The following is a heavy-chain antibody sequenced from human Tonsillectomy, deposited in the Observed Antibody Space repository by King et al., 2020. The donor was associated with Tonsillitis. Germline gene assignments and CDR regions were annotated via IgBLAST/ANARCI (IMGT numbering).Heavy chain of an antibody. Sequence: VQLVESGGGLVQPGESLRLSCAASGFTFTSYAMSWVRQAPGKGMELVSGISNIGDITYYTDSVRGRFTISRDISNNTLYLLMTSLRAENTPIYSCVKRFSSHSRAFDYCGQGTLFSLSS. CDR3: VKRFSSHSRAFDY. J-gene: IGHJ4*02. CDR2: ISNIGDIT. V-gene: IGHV3-23*04. CDR1: GFTFTSYA. D-gene: IGHD2-21*01.